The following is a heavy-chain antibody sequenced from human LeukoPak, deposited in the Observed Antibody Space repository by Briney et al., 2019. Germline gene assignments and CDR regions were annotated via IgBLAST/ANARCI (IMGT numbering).Heavy chain of an antibody. J-gene: IGHJ4*02. CDR3: ARDPNSSGSYNYFDY. Sequence: GGSLRLSCAASGFTFSSYWMSWVRQAPGKGLEWVANIKQDGSEKYYVDSVKGRFTISRDNAKNSLYLQMNSLRAEDTAVYYCARDPNSSGSYNYFDYWGQGTLVTVSS. CDR2: IKQDGSEK. D-gene: IGHD3-22*01. V-gene: IGHV3-7*05. CDR1: GFTFSSYW.